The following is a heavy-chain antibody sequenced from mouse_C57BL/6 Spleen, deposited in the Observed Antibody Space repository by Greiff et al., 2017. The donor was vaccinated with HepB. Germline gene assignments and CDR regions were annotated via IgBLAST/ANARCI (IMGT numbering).Heavy chain of an antibody. CDR3: AREEGGWADFDY. Sequence: EVKLQESGPGLVKPSQSLSLTCSVTGYSITSGYYWNWIRQFPGNKLEWMGYISYDGSNNYNPSLKNRISITRETSKNQFFLKLNSVTTEDTATYYCAREEGGWADFDYWGQGTTLTVSS. J-gene: IGHJ2*01. V-gene: IGHV3-6*01. D-gene: IGHD3-3*01. CDR1: GYSITSGYY. CDR2: ISYDGSN.